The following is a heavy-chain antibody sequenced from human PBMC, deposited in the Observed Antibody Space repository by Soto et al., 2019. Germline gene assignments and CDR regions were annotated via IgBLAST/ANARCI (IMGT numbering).Heavy chain of an antibody. Sequence: GGSLRLSCAASGFTFSSYAMHWVRQAPGKGLERVAVISYDGSNKYYADSVKGRFTISRDNSKNTLYLQMNSLRAEDTAVYYCARDRDXSGGSCFHPYYYYGMDVWGQGTTVTVSS. CDR1: GFTFSSYA. D-gene: IGHD2-15*01. J-gene: IGHJ6*02. CDR2: ISYDGSNK. CDR3: ARDRDXSGGSCFHPYYYYGMDV. V-gene: IGHV3-30-3*01.